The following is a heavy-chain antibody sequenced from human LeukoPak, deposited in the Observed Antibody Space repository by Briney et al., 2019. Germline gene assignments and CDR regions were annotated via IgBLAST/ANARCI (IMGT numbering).Heavy chain of an antibody. V-gene: IGHV1-2*02. D-gene: IGHD6-13*01. Sequence: ASVKVSCKASGYTFTGYYMHWVRQAPGQGLEWMGWINPNSGGTNYAQKFQGRVTMTRDTSISTAYMELSRLRSDDTAVYYCARDRWASSSWYHYYYYCYMDVWGKGTTVTISS. CDR3: ARDRWASSSWYHYYYYCYMDV. J-gene: IGHJ6*03. CDR2: INPNSGGT. CDR1: GYTFTGYY.